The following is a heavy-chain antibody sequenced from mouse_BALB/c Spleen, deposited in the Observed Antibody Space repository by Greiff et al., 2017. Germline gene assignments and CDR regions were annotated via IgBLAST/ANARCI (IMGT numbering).Heavy chain of an antibody. CDR2: ISYSGST. CDR1: GYSITSDYA. D-gene: IGHD1-1*01. Sequence: EVKLMESGPGLVKPSQSLSLTCTVTGYSITSDYAWNWIRQFPGNKLEWMGYISYSGSTSYNPSLKSRISITRDTSKNQFFLQLNSVTTEDTATYYCARSPSSYRGYYAMDYWGQGTSVTVSS. CDR3: ARSPSSYRGYYAMDY. J-gene: IGHJ4*01. V-gene: IGHV3-2*02.